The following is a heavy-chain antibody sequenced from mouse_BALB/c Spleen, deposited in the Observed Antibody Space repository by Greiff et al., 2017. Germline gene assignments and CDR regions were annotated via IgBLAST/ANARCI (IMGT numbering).Heavy chain of an antibody. D-gene: IGHD2-4*01. CDR3: ARHNDYDYAMDY. Sequence: VQVVESGGGLVQPGGSLKLSCAASGFTFSSYTMSWVRQTPEKRLEWVAYISNGGGSTYYPDTVKGRFTISRDNAKNTLYLQMSSLKSEDTAMYYCARHNDYDYAMDYWGQGTSVTVSS. CDR1: GFTFSSYT. J-gene: IGHJ4*01. V-gene: IGHV5-12-2*01. CDR2: ISNGGGST.